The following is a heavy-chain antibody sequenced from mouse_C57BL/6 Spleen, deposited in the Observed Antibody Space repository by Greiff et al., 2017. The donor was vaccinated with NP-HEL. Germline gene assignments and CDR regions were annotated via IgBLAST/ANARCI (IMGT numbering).Heavy chain of an antibody. V-gene: IGHV14-2*01. CDR2: IDPDDGDT. CDR1: GFTITDYY. CDR3: DRAGNYGRSPWFAY. J-gene: IGHJ3*01. Sequence: VQLQQSGAELVKPGASVKLSCTASGFTITDYYMHWVKQRTEQGLEWIGRIDPDDGDTKYDPNFQGKSTITADKSSNTAYLQLSSLTSEDAAVYYCDRAGNYGRSPWFAYWGQGTLVTVSA. D-gene: IGHD1-1*01.